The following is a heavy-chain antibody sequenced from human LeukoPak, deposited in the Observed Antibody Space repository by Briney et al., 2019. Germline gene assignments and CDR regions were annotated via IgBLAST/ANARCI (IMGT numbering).Heavy chain of an antibody. CDR1: GGSISRYY. CDR2: IHYSGSP. CDR3: ARHGNYGNYFYYGMDV. J-gene: IGHJ6*02. Sequence: SETLSLTCTVTGGSISRYYGSWIRPPPGKGLGWIGYIHYSGSPNYTPSLKSRVTISVDTSKNEFSLKLSSGTAADTAVYYCARHGNYGNYFYYGMDVWGQGTTVTVSS. V-gene: IGHV4-59*08. D-gene: IGHD3-10*01.